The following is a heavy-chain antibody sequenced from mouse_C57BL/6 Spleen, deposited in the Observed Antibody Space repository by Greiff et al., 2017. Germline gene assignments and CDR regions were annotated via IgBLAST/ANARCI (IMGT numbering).Heavy chain of an antibody. CDR2: IYPGSGNT. D-gene: IGHD2-4*01. J-gene: IGHJ4*01. CDR3: ARDYDETMDY. V-gene: IGHV1-66*01. CDR1: GYSFTSYY. Sequence: VKLVESGPELVKPGASVKISCKASGYSFTSYYIHWVKQRPGQGLEWIGWIYPGSGNTKYNEKFKGKATLTADTSSSTAYMQLSSLTSEDSAVYYCARDYDETMDYWGQGTSVTVSS.